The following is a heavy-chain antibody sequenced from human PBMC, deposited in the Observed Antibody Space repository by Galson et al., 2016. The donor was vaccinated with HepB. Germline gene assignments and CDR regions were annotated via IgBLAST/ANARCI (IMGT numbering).Heavy chain of an antibody. CDR1: GFTFSDYY. V-gene: IGHV3-11*01. Sequence: SLRLSCAASGFTFSDYYMSWIRQAPGKGLEWVSYISSSGSTIYYADSVKGRFTISRDNAKNSLYLQMNSLKTEDTAVYHCCRSAEGGLGPITRAYGMDVWGKGTTVTVSS. J-gene: IGHJ6*04. CDR3: CRSAEGGLGPITRAYGMDV. D-gene: IGHD3/OR15-3a*01. CDR2: ISSSGSTI.